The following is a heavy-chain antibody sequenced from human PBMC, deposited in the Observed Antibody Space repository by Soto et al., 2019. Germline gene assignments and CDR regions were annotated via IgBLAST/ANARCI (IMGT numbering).Heavy chain of an antibody. CDR2: LHSDGSTT. J-gene: IGHJ6*02. Sequence: EVQLVESGGGLVQPGGSLRLSCAASGFIFSSYWMNWVHQVPGKGLVWVSRLHSDGSTTSYADSVKGRFTISRDNAKNTLYLQMNSLRAEDTAVYYCARQLPTAIRGGYYYSYGMDVWGQGTTVTVSS. CDR3: ARQLPTAIRGGYYYSYGMDV. D-gene: IGHD2-2*02. CDR1: GFIFSSYW. V-gene: IGHV3-74*01.